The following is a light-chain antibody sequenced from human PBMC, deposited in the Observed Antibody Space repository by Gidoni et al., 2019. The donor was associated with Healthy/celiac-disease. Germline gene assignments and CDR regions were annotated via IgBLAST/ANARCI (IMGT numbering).Light chain of an antibody. V-gene: IGKV1-33*01. CDR2: DAS. CDR1: QDISNY. CDR3: QQYDNLPIT. Sequence: IQMTQSPSSLSASVGDRVTITCQASQDISNYLHWYQQKPGKAPKLLIYDASNLETGVPARFSGSGSGTDFTLTIISLEPEDIATYYCQQYDNLPITFGQGTRLEMK. J-gene: IGKJ5*01.